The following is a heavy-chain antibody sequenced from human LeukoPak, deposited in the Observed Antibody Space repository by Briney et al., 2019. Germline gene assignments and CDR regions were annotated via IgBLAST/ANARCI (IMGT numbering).Heavy chain of an antibody. CDR2: IKQDGSVK. CDR1: GFTFSSYW. Sequence: PGGSLRLSCAASGFTFSSYWMSWVRQAPGKGLEWVASIKQDGSVKYYVDSVKGRFTISRDNAKNSLYLQMNSLRAEDTALYCARAPGEGWFDPWGQGTLVTVSS. V-gene: IGHV3-7*01. D-gene: IGHD4-17*01. CDR3: ARAPGEGWFDP. J-gene: IGHJ5*02.